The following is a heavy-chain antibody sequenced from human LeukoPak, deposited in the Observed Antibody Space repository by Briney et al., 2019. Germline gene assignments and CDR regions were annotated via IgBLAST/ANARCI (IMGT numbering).Heavy chain of an antibody. D-gene: IGHD3-22*01. CDR1: GFTFSSYE. CDR2: ISSSGSTI. J-gene: IGHJ3*02. Sequence: GGSLRLSCAASGFTFSSYEMNWVRQAPGKGLEWVSYISSSGSTIYYADSVKGRFTISRDNAKNSLYLQMNSLRAEDTALYYCAKDITMIGRDAFDIWGQGTMVTVSS. CDR3: AKDITMIGRDAFDI. V-gene: IGHV3-48*03.